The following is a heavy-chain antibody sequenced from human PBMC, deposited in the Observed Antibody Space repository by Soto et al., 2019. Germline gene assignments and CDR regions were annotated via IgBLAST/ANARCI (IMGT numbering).Heavy chain of an antibody. CDR2: ISYDGSNK. CDR3: AKPQYRYYYGMDV. CDR1: GFTFSSYG. J-gene: IGHJ6*02. V-gene: IGHV3-30*18. D-gene: IGHD3-16*02. Sequence: ESGGGVVQPGRSLRLSCAASGFTFSSYGMHWVRQAPGKGLEWVAVISYDGSNKYYADSVKGRFTISRDNSKNTLYLQMNSLRAEDTAVYYCAKPQYRYYYGMDVWGQGTTVTVSS.